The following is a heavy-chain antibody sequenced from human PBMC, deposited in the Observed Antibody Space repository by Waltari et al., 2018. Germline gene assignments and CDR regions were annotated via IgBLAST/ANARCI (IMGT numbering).Heavy chain of an antibody. V-gene: IGHV4-39*07. CDR1: GGSISSSSYY. D-gene: IGHD6-13*01. CDR2: IYYSGST. CDR3: ARSLSSSWYEGWFDP. J-gene: IGHJ5*02. Sequence: QLQLQESGPGLVKPSETLSLTCTVSGGSISSSSYYWGWIRQPPGKGLEWTGSIYYSGSTYYNPSLKSRVTISVDTSKNQFSLKLSSVTAADTAVYYCARSLSSSWYEGWFDPWGQGTLVTVSS.